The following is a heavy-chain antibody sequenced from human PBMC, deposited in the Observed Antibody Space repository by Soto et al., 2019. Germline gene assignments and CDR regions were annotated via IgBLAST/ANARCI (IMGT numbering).Heavy chain of an antibody. D-gene: IGHD4-4*01. CDR2: INHSGST. J-gene: IGHJ4*02. CDR1: GGSFSGYY. V-gene: IGHV4-34*01. CDR3: ASASTVRVQSVDY. Sequence: SETLSLTCAVYGGSFSGYYWSWIRQPPGKGLEWIGEINHSGSTNYNPSLKSRVTISVDTSKNQFSLKLGSVTAADTAVYYCASASTVRVQSVDYWGQGTLVTVSS.